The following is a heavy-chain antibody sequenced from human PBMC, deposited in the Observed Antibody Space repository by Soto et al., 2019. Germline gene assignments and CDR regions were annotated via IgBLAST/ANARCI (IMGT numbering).Heavy chain of an antibody. J-gene: IGHJ5*02. D-gene: IGHD3-9*01. CDR2: IYYSGST. Sequence: QVQLQESGPGLVKPSQTLSLTCTVSGGSISSGGYYWSWIRQHPGKGLEWIGYIYYSGSTYYNPSLKSRVTISVDTSKNQFSLKLSSVTAADTAVYYCARGLAQNYDIPSNWFDPWGQGTLVTVSS. CDR1: GGSISSGGYY. CDR3: ARGLAQNYDIPSNWFDP. V-gene: IGHV4-31*03.